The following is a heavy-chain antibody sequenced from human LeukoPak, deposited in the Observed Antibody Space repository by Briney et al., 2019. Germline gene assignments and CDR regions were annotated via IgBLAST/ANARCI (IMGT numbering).Heavy chain of an antibody. D-gene: IGHD3-22*01. V-gene: IGHV1-8*01. CDR3: ARGGYYDSSGHYQSAFDI. CDR1: GYIFTGYD. J-gene: IGHJ3*02. Sequence: ASVKVSCKPSGYIFTGYDINWVRQAPGLGLEWMGWMNPNSGNTGYAQKFQGRVTMTGNTSVSTVYVELSSLRSEDSAVYYCARGGYYDSSGHYQSAFDIWGQGTMVTVSS. CDR2: MNPNSGNT.